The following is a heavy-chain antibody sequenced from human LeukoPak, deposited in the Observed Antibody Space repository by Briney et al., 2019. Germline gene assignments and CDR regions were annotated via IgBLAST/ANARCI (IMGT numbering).Heavy chain of an antibody. Sequence: GGSLRLSCAPSGFTVSSNYMSWVRQAPGKGLEWVSVIYSGGSTYYADSVKGRFTIYRDNSKNTLYLQMNSLRAEDTAVYYCARRISYYYDSSGYYKAHDAFDIWGQGTMVTVS. V-gene: IGHV3-53*01. CDR3: ARRISYYYDSSGYYKAHDAFDI. CDR2: IYSGGST. D-gene: IGHD3-22*01. CDR1: GFTVSSNY. J-gene: IGHJ3*02.